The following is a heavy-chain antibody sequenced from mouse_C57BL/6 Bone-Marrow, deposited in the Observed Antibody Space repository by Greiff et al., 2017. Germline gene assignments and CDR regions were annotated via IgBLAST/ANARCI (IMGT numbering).Heavy chain of an antibody. J-gene: IGHJ1*03. CDR3: ARAGYYCGSLWYFDV. Sequence: EVMLVASGGGLVKPGGSLKLSCAASGFTFSDYGMHWVRQAPEKGLEWVAYISSGSSTIYYADTVKGRSTISRDNATNTQFLQMTSLRSEDTAMYYCARAGYYCGSLWYFDVWGTGTTVTVSS. CDR2: ISSGSSTI. V-gene: IGHV5-17*01. D-gene: IGHD1-1*01. CDR1: GFTFSDYG.